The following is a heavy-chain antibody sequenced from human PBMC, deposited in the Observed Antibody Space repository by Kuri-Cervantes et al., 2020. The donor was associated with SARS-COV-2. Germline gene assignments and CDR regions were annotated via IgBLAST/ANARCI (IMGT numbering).Heavy chain of an antibody. D-gene: IGHD7-27*01. CDR1: GGSISSSSYY. V-gene: IGHV4-39*01. CDR2: IYYSGST. Sequence: SETLSLTCTVSGGSISSSSYYWGWIRQPPGKGLEWIGSIYYSGSTYYNPSLESRVTISVDTSKNQFSLKLSSVTAADTAVYYCARHRETGDQQAPTPFPDYWGQGTLVTVSS. CDR3: ARHRETGDQQAPTPFPDY. J-gene: IGHJ4*02.